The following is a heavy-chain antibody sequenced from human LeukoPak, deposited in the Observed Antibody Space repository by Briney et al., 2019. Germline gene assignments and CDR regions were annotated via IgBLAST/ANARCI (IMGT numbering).Heavy chain of an antibody. CDR3: AKDIGPNSSSWYSGGAFDI. CDR1: GFTFDDYA. V-gene: IGHV3-9*01. Sequence: PGGSLRLSCAASGFTFDDYAMHWVRQAPGKGLEWVSGISWSSGSIGYADSVKGRFTISRDNAKNSLYLQMNSLRAEDTALYYCAKDIGPNSSSWYSGGAFDIWGQGTMVTVSS. D-gene: IGHD6-13*01. J-gene: IGHJ3*02. CDR2: ISWSSGSI.